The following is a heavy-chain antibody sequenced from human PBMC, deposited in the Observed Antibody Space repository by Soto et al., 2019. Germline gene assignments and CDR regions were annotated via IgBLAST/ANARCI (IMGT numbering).Heavy chain of an antibody. CDR1: GGSITSNW. CDR3: VTHDWYRFDP. V-gene: IGHV4-4*02. D-gene: IGHD3-9*01. Sequence: QVQLQESGPGLVNPSGTLSLTCAVSGGSITSNWWSWVRQPPGKGLEWIGEIYHNGRFNYKPSLRTRLTISIDKSNNQLSLDLTSVTPAVTAVHNCVTHDWYRFDPWGPGTLVTVSS. J-gene: IGHJ5*02. CDR2: IYHNGRF.